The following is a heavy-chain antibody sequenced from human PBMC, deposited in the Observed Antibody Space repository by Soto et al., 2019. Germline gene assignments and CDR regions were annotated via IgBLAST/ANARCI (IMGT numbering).Heavy chain of an antibody. CDR2: ISGSGGST. Sequence: GGSLRLSCAASGFTFSSYAMSWVRQAPGKGLEWVSAISGSGGSTYYADSVKGRFTISRDNSKNTLYLQMNSLRAEDTAVYYCAKDSSGWYGTGNDAFDIWGQGTMVTVSS. CDR3: AKDSSGWYGTGNDAFDI. V-gene: IGHV3-23*01. D-gene: IGHD6-19*01. CDR1: GFTFSSYA. J-gene: IGHJ3*02.